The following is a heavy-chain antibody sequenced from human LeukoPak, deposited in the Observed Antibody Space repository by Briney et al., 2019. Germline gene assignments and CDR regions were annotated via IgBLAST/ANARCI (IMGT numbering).Heavy chain of an antibody. J-gene: IGHJ4*02. CDR1: GYSISNGYY. CDR2: IYHSGST. D-gene: IGHD4-23*01. Sequence: SETLSLTCTVSGYSISNGYYWGWIRQPPGKGREGIGSIYHSGSTYYNPSLKSRVTISVDTSKNQFSLKLSSVTAADTAVYYCARDLDYGGNSEDYWGQGTLVTVSS. CDR3: ARDLDYGGNSEDY. V-gene: IGHV4-38-2*02.